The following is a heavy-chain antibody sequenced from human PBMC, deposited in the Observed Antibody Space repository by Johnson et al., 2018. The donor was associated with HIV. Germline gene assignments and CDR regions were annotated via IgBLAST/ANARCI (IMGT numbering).Heavy chain of an antibody. CDR2: VNWHGDVI. Sequence: VQLVESGGTVVRPGGSLRLSCAASGFNLDDYGMSWVRQAPGKGLEWVSGVNWHGDVICDAESVKGRFTISRDNAKNSLFLQMDSLRPEDTAVYYCATGDIDPDAFDIWGQGTMVTVSS. D-gene: IGHD3-10*01. J-gene: IGHJ3*02. V-gene: IGHV3-20*04. CDR3: ATGDIDPDAFDI. CDR1: GFNLDDYG.